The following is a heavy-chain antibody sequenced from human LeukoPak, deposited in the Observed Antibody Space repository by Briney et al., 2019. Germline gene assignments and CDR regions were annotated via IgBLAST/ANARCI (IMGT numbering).Heavy chain of an antibody. CDR2: MNPNSGNT. Sequence: ASVEVSCKASGYTFTSYDINWVRQATGQGLEWMGWMNPNSGNTGYAQKFQGRVTMTRNTSISTAYMELSSLRSEDTAVYYCAREIASSSSHYYYYGMDVWGQGTTVTVSS. V-gene: IGHV1-8*01. CDR1: GYTFTSYD. D-gene: IGHD6-13*01. CDR3: AREIASSSSHYYYYGMDV. J-gene: IGHJ6*02.